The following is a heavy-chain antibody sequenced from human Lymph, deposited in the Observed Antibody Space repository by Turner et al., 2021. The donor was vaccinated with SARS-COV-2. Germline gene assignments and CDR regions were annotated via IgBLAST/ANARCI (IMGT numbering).Heavy chain of an antibody. J-gene: IGHJ6*02. Sequence: EVHRVESGGGLVQPGRSLRRYCPASGFTFDEYVMHWVRQAPGKCLEWVSGISWNSGSIGYADSVKGRFTISRDNAKNSLYLQMNSRRAEDTALYYCAKGRRFGMDVWGQGTTVTVSS. CDR2: ISWNSGSI. V-gene: IGHV3-9*01. CDR1: GFTFDEYV. CDR3: AKGRRFGMDV.